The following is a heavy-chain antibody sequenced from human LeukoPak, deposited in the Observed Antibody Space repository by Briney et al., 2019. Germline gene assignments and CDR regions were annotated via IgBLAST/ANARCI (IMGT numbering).Heavy chain of an antibody. CDR1: GYTFTSYA. CDR3: ARLGTTGDLDY. CDR2: INAGSDNT. D-gene: IGHD4-17*01. V-gene: IGHV1-3*01. J-gene: IGHJ4*02. Sequence: GASVKVSCKASGYTFTSYAIHWVRQAPEQRLEWMGWINAGSDNTKYSQKFQGRVTITRDTSASTAYMELSSLRSEDTAVYYCARLGTTGDLDYWGQGTLVTVSS.